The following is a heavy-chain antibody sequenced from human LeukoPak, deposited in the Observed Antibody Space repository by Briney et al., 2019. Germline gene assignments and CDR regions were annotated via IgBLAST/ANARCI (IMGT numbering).Heavy chain of an antibody. Sequence: ASVKVSCKASGYTFTSYAMNWVRQAPGQGLEWMGWINTNTGNPTYAQGFTGRFVFSLDTSVSTAYLQISSLKAEDTAVYYCARTHKTYYYDSSGYNINYYYYYMDVWGKGTTVTVSS. CDR1: GYTFTSYA. D-gene: IGHD3-22*01. CDR3: ARTHKTYYYDSSGYNINYYYYYMDV. CDR2: INTNTGNP. J-gene: IGHJ6*03. V-gene: IGHV7-4-1*02.